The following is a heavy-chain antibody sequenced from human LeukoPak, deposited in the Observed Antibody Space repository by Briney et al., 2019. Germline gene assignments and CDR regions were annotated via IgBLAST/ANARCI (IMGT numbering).Heavy chain of an antibody. CDR2: IYTSGST. J-gene: IGHJ6*03. CDR1: GGSISSGSYY. Sequence: PSETLSLTCTVSGGSISSGSYYWSWIRQPAGKGLEWIGRIYTSGSTNYNPSLKSRVTISVDTSKNQFSLKLSSVTAADTAVYYCARASAHPYYYYYYYMDVWGKGTTVTVSS. D-gene: IGHD6-25*01. CDR3: ARASAHPYYYYYYYMDV. V-gene: IGHV4-61*02.